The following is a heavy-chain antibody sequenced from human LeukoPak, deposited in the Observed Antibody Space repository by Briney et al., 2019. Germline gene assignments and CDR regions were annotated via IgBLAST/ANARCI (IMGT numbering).Heavy chain of an antibody. J-gene: IGHJ4*02. Sequence: GGSLRLSCAASGFTFSSYAMHWVRQAPGKGLEWVAVISYDGSNKYYADSVEGRFTISRDNSKNTLYLQMNSLRAEDTAVYYCARGQPAYDSSGYRAFDYWGQGTLVTVSS. CDR3: ARGQPAYDSSGYRAFDY. V-gene: IGHV3-30-3*01. CDR1: GFTFSSYA. D-gene: IGHD3-22*01. CDR2: ISYDGSNK.